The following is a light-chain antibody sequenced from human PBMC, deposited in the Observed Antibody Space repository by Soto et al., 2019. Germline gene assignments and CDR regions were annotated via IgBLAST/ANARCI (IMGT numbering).Light chain of an antibody. CDR1: QSISNR. CDR3: QQYNDWFLIS. Sequence: EVVMTQSPATLSVSPGERATLSCRASQSISNRLAWYQQKPGQAPRLLIYDTSTRATGIPARFSGSGSGTEFTLTISSLQSEDLAVYYCQQYNDWFLISFGQGTRL. J-gene: IGKJ5*01. V-gene: IGKV3-15*01. CDR2: DTS.